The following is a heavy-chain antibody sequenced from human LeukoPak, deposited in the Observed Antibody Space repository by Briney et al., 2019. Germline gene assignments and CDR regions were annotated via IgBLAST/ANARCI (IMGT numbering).Heavy chain of an antibody. CDR3: GREIDRTGEYYFDQ. J-gene: IGHJ4*02. CDR2: KNSDGRIT. CDR1: GFTFDNYW. V-gene: IGHV3-74*01. D-gene: IGHD1-1*01. Sequence: GGALRLSCAAPGFTFDNYWMHWVRQAAGKGLVWVSRKNSDGRITAYADSVKGRFTISRDNAKNTLYLQMNSLRAEDTAVYYRGREIDRTGEYYFDQWGQGTPVTVSS.